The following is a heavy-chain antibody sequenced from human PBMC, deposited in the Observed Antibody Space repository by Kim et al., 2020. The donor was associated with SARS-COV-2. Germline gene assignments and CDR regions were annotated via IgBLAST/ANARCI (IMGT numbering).Heavy chain of an antibody. CDR1: GFSFSSYG. J-gene: IGHJ4*02. V-gene: IGHV3-33*01. CDR3: ASEFYDSSGHYYWFDY. D-gene: IGHD3-22*01. CDR2: IWYDGRNK. Sequence: GGSLRLSCAASGFSFSSYGMHWVRQAPGKGLEWVAVIWYDGRNKYYADSVRGRFTISRDNSKNTLYLRMNSLRAEDTAVYYCASEFYDSSGHYYWFDYWGQGTLVTVST.